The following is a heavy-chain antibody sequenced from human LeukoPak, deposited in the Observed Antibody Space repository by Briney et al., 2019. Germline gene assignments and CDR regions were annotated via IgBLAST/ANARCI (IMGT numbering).Heavy chain of an antibody. CDR2: IYYSGST. V-gene: IGHV4-59*08. Sequence: SETLSLTCTVSGGSISSYYWSWIRHPPGKGLEWIGYIYYSGSTNYNPSLKSRVTISVDTSKNQFSLKLSSVTAADTAVYYCASSFIVVVPAEREAHENDYWGQGTLVTVSS. J-gene: IGHJ4*02. CDR1: GGSISSYY. CDR3: ASSFIVVVPAEREAHENDY. D-gene: IGHD2-2*01.